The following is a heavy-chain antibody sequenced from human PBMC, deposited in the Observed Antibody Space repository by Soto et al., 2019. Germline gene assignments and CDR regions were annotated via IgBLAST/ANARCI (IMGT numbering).Heavy chain of an antibody. CDR2: ISGSGRRT. J-gene: IGHJ4*02. CDR1: GFTFTSYA. CDR3: AKAGSVDTAMGGLYLDYFDY. D-gene: IGHD5-18*01. Sequence: EVQLLEAGGGLVQPGGSLRLSCAAAGFTFTSYAMSWVRQAPGKGLEWFSAISGSGRRTYHAGSVKGRFTISRDNSKNTLYLQMNSLRAEDTAVYYCAKAGSVDTAMGGLYLDYFDYWGQGTLVTVSS. V-gene: IGHV3-23*01.